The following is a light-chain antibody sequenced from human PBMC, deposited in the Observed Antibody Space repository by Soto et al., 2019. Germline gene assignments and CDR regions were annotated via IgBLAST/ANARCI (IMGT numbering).Light chain of an antibody. CDR3: QQYGSSPWT. CDR2: AAS. J-gene: IGKJ1*01. V-gene: IGKV1-5*01. Sequence: DIQMTQSPSTLSASVGARVPITSRASQSISSWLAWYQQKPGKAPKRLIYAASSLQSGVPSRFSGSGSGTDFTLTISRLEPEDFAVYYCQQYGSSPWTFGQGTKVDIK. CDR1: QSISSW.